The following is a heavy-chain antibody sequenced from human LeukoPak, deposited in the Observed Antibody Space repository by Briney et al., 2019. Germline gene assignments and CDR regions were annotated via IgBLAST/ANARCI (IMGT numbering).Heavy chain of an antibody. D-gene: IGHD3-10*01. CDR2: ISSNGGST. CDR1: GFTFSSYA. CDR3: ARVTGPGDY. J-gene: IGHJ4*02. Sequence: PGGSLRLSCAASGFTFSSYAMHWVRQAPGKGLEYVSAISSNGGSTYYANSVKGRFTISRDNSKNTLYLQMGSLRAEDMAVYYCARVTGPGDYWGQGTLVTVPS. V-gene: IGHV3-64*01.